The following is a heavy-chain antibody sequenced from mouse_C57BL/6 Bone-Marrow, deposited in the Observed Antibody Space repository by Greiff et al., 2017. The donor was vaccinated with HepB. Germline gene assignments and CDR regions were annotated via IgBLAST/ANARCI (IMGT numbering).Heavy chain of an antibody. J-gene: IGHJ2*01. CDR1: GYTFTDYY. CDR2: IYPGSGNT. CDR3: ASPTGYFDY. V-gene: IGHV1-76*01. Sequence: VQLQESWAELVRPGASVKLSCKASGYTFTDYYINWVKQRPGQGLEWIARIYPGSGNTYYNEKFKGKATLTAEKSSSTAYMQLSSLTSEDSAVYFCASPTGYFDYWGQGTTLTVSS. D-gene: IGHD4-1*02.